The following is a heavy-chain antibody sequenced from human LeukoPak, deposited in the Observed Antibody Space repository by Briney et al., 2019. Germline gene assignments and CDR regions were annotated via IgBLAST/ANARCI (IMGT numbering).Heavy chain of an antibody. V-gene: IGHV5-51*01. Sequence: GESLKISCKGSGYSFTSYWIGWVRQMPGKGLEWMGIICPGDSDTRYSPSFQGQVTISADKSISTAYLQWSSLKASDTAMYYCARRTRGITIFETSQRGFDYWGQGTLVTVSS. D-gene: IGHD3-3*01. J-gene: IGHJ4*02. CDR2: ICPGDSDT. CDR1: GYSFTSYW. CDR3: ARRTRGITIFETSQRGFDY.